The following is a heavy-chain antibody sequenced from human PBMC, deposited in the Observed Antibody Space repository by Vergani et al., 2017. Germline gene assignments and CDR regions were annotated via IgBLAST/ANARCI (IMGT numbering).Heavy chain of an antibody. V-gene: IGHV3-23*01. J-gene: IGHJ1*01. CDR3: AKDRGGSGWIFQH. CDR2: ISGSGGST. Sequence: EVQLLESGGGLVQPGGSLRLSCAASGFTFSSYAMSWVRQAPGKGLEWVSAISGSGGSTYYADSVKGRFTISRDNSKNTLYLRMNSLRAEDTAVYYCAKDRGGSGWIFQHWGQGTLVTVSS. CDR1: GFTFSSYA. D-gene: IGHD6-19*01.